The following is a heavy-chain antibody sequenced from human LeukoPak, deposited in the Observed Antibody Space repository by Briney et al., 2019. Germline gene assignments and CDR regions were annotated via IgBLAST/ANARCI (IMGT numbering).Heavy chain of an antibody. V-gene: IGHV2-5*01. CDR1: GFSLSTSGVG. Sequence: SGPTLVKPTQTLTLTCTFSGFSLSTSGVGVGWIRQPPGKALEWLALIYWNDDRRYSPSLKSRLTVTKDTSKNQVVLTMTNMDPVDTGTYYCAHRTHPWYHFAYWGQGTLVTVSS. CDR2: IYWNDDR. J-gene: IGHJ4*02. D-gene: IGHD6-13*01. CDR3: AHRTHPWYHFAY.